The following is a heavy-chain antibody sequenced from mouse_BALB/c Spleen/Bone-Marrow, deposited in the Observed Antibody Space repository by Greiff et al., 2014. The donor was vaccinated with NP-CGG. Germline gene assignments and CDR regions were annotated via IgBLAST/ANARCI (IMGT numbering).Heavy chain of an antibody. J-gene: IGHJ4*01. CDR1: GYTFSSYW. CDR2: ILPGRGST. V-gene: IGHV1-9*01. D-gene: IGHD1-1*01. CDR3: ARWDTTAMDY. Sequence: VQLQQSGAELMKPGASVKISCKATGYTFSSYWIEWVKQRPGHGLEWIGEILPGRGSTNYNEKLKGKATFTSDTSSNTAYMQLSSLTSEDSAVYYCARWDTTAMDYWGQGTSVTVSS.